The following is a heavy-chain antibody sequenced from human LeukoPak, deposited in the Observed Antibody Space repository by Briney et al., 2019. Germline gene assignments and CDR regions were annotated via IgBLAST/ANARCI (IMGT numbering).Heavy chain of an antibody. D-gene: IGHD5/OR15-5a*01. CDR1: GGSISNYY. CDR3: AKNPPSTMTPPTGDS. Sequence: SETLSLTCTVSGGSISNYYWSWVRQPAGKGLEWIGRIYSGSTNYNPSLKSRVTISLDKSKNQLSLKLTSVTAADTAVYFCAKNPPSTMTPPTGDSWGQGTLVTVSS. CDR2: IYSGST. V-gene: IGHV4-4*07. J-gene: IGHJ4*02.